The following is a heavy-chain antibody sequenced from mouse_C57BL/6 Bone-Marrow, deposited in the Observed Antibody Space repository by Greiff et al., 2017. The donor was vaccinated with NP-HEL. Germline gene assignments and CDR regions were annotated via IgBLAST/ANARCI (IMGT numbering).Heavy chain of an antibody. Sequence: QVQLQQPGAELVMPGASVKLSCKASGYTFTSYWMHWVKQRPGQGLEWIGEIDPSDSYTNYNQKFKGKSTLTVDKSSSTAYMQLSSLTSEDSAVYYCARRRYPGYFDVWGTGTTVTVSS. J-gene: IGHJ1*03. CDR3: ARRRYPGYFDV. CDR2: IDPSDSYT. CDR1: GYTFTSYW. D-gene: IGHD2-14*01. V-gene: IGHV1-69*01.